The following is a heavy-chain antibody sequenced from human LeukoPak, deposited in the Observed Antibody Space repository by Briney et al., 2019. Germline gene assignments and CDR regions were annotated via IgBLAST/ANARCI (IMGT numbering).Heavy chain of an antibody. V-gene: IGHV3-30*03. D-gene: IGHD5-24*01. Sequence: PGGSLRLSCAASGFTFSSYGMHWARQAPGKGLEWVAVISYDGSNKYYADSVKGRFTISRDNSKNTLYLQMNSLRAEDTAVYYCVRANYDYWGQGTLVTVSS. CDR1: GFTFSSYG. CDR2: ISYDGSNK. CDR3: VRANYDY. J-gene: IGHJ4*02.